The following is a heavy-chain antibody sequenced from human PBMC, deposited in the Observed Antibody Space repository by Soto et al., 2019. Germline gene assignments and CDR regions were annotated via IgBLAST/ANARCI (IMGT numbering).Heavy chain of an antibody. J-gene: IGHJ6*02. CDR1: GFTFSSYW. Sequence: PGGALRLSCAASGFTFSSYWMSWVRQAPGKRLEGVANKKEDGSEKYYVDSVKGRFTISRDNAKNSLYLQMNSLRAEDTAVYYCARYLFSGSSWDLYYYYYYGMDVWGQGTTVTVSS. D-gene: IGHD6-13*01. CDR3: ARYLFSGSSWDLYYYYYYGMDV. CDR2: KKEDGSEK. V-gene: IGHV3-7*02.